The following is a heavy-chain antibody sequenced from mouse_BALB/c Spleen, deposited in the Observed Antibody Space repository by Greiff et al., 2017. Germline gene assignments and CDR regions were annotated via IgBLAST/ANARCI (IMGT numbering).Heavy chain of an antibody. J-gene: IGHJ2*01. D-gene: IGHD2-1*01. CDR3: ARVYGNYGFDY. CDR1: GFTFTDYY. Sequence: EVKVVESGGGLVQPGGSLRLSCATSGFTFTDYYMSWVRQPPGKALEWLGFIRNKANGYTTEYSASVKGRFTISRDNSQSILYLQMNTLRAEDSATYYCARVYGNYGFDYWGQGTTLTVSS. CDR2: IRNKANGYTT. V-gene: IGHV7-3*02.